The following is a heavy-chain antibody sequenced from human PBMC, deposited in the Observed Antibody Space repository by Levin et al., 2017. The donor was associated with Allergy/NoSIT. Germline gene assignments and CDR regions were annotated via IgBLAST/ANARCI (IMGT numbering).Heavy chain of an antibody. J-gene: IGHJ3*02. Sequence: GASVKVSCKASGYTFTSYGISWVRQAPGQGLEWMGWISAYNGNTNYAQKLQGRVTMTTDTSTSTAYMELRSLRSDDTAVYYCARGMDFFYCSGGSCYSVTNAFDIWGQGTMVTVSS. D-gene: IGHD2-15*01. CDR2: ISAYNGNT. CDR1: GYTFTSYG. V-gene: IGHV1-18*01. CDR3: ARGMDFFYCSGGSCYSVTNAFDI.